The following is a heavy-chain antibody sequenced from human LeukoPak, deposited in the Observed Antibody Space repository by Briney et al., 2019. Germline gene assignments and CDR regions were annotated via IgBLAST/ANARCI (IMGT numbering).Heavy chain of an antibody. CDR1: GYTFTGYY. D-gene: IGHD3-10*01. J-gene: IGHJ6*03. CDR2: IIPIFGTA. V-gene: IGHV1-69*05. CDR3: ARGDITMVRGVISLDYYYMDV. Sequence: SVKVSCKASGYTFTGYYMHWVRQAPGQGLEWMGRIIPIFGTANYAQKFQGRVTITTDESTSTAYMELSSLRSEDTAVYYCARGDITMVRGVISLDYYYMDVWGKGTTVTVSS.